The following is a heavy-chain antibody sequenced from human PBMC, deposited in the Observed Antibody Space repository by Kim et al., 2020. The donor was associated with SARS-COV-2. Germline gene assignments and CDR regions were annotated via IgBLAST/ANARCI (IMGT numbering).Heavy chain of an antibody. J-gene: IGHJ3*02. CDR1: GGSIISTNW. CDR2: IYHSGGT. Sequence: SETLSLTCAVSGGSIISTNWWTWVRQPPGKGLEWIGEIYHSGGTNYNPSLKSRVTISVDKSKNQFFLNPSSVTAADTAIYYCARVVRGGVFDIWGQGTVVTVSS. CDR3: ARVVRGGVFDI. V-gene: IGHV4-4*02. D-gene: IGHD3-10*01.